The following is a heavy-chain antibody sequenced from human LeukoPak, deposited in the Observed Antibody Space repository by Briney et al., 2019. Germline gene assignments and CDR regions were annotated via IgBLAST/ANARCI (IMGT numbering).Heavy chain of an antibody. Sequence: GGSLRLSCAASGFTLSGYSMNWVRQAPGKGLEWVSSISSSSSYIYYADSVKGRFTISRDNAKNSLYLQMNSLRADDTAVYYCAREVYYLLDYWGQGTLVTVSS. D-gene: IGHD3-10*01. CDR2: ISSSSSYI. V-gene: IGHV3-21*01. CDR1: GFTLSGYS. J-gene: IGHJ4*02. CDR3: AREVYYLLDY.